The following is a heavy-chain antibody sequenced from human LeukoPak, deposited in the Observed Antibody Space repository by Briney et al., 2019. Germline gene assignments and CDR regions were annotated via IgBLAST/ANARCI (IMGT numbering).Heavy chain of an antibody. Sequence: PGGSLRLSCAASGFTFSSYAMHWVRQAPGKGLEWVAVISYDGSNKYYADSVKGRFTISRDNSKNTLYLQMNSLRAGDTAVYYCARADLDCSGGSCYSGDDFRHWGQGTLVTVSS. D-gene: IGHD2-15*01. V-gene: IGHV3-30*04. CDR3: ARADLDCSGGSCYSGDDFRH. CDR2: ISYDGSNK. J-gene: IGHJ1*01. CDR1: GFTFSSYA.